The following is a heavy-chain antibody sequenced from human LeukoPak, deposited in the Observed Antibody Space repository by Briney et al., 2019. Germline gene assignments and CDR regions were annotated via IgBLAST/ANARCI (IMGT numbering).Heavy chain of an antibody. Sequence: PGGSLRLSCAASEFTFSGYWMSWFRQAPGKGLEWVATIKQDGSETDYVDSVKGRFTISRDNAKNSLYLQMNSLRDEDTALYYCVTDTSMGGLFDYWGQGTLVTVSS. V-gene: IGHV3-7*04. CDR3: VTDTSMGGLFDY. J-gene: IGHJ4*02. CDR1: EFTFSGYW. CDR2: IKQDGSET. D-gene: IGHD5-18*01.